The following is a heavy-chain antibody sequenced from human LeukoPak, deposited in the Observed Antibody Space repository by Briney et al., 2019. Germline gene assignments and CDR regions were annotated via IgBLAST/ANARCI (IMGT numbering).Heavy chain of an antibody. Sequence: SETLSLTCDVSGVSIKSNSWWSWVRQTPGKGLEWIGEIFHSGNTDYNPSLKSRVTISVDTSRNQFSLNLTSVTAADTAVYYCARGAYYMDVWGVGTTVTVSS. CDR1: GVSIKSNSW. CDR2: IFHSGNT. V-gene: IGHV4-4*02. CDR3: ARGAYYMDV. J-gene: IGHJ6*03.